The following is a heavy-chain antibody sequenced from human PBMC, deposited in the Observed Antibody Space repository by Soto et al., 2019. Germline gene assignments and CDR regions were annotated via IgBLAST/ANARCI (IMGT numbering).Heavy chain of an antibody. CDR1: GDSVTISDYY. J-gene: IGHJ4*02. V-gene: IGHV4-39*01. D-gene: IGHD3-22*01. CDR3: AAHDSGGYYAEY. CDR2: IHYSGST. Sequence: QLQLQESGPGLVKPSETLSLTCTVSGDSVTISDYYWGWIRQPPGKGLEWIGSIHYSGSTYYHPSLKSRVTISVDTSRKQFSLTLTSVTAADAAVYYCAAHDSGGYYAEYWGQGTMVTVSA.